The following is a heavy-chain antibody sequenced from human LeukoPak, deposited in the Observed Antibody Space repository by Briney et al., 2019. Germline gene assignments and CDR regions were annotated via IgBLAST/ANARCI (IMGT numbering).Heavy chain of an antibody. D-gene: IGHD3-10*01. CDR1: GFTFSSYA. CDR3: ARDQRSIAMVRGVIDN. J-gene: IGHJ4*02. Sequence: GGSLRLSCAASGFTFSSYAMHWVRQAPGKGLEWVAVISYDGSNKYYADSVEGRFTISRDNAKNSLYLQMNSLRAEDTAVYYCARDQRSIAMVRGVIDNWGPGTLVTVSS. V-gene: IGHV3-30-3*01. CDR2: ISYDGSNK.